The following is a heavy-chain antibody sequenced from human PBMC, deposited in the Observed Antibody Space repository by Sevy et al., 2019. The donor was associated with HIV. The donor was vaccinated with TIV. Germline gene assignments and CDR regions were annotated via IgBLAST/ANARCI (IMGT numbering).Heavy chain of an antibody. J-gene: IGHJ4*02. CDR2: IYSGGST. Sequence: GGSLRLSCAASGFTVSSNYMSWVRQAPGKGLGWVSVIYSGGSTYYADSVKGRFTISRDNSKNTLYLQMNSLRAEDTAVYYCARVEGLMGYFDYWGQGTLVTVST. D-gene: IGHD1-1*01. V-gene: IGHV3-53*01. CDR1: GFTVSSNY. CDR3: ARVEGLMGYFDY.